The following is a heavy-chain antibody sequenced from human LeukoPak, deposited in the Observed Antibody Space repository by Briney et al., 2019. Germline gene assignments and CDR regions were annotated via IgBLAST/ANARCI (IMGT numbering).Heavy chain of an antibody. Sequence: GGSLRLSCAASGFTFSSYAMSWVRQAPGKGLEWVSAISGSGGSTYYADSVKGRFTISRDNSKNTLYLQMNSLRAEDTAVYYCAKDRPDRYGSGRHWFDPWGQGTLVTVSS. CDR2: ISGSGGST. CDR3: AKDRPDRYGSGRHWFDP. D-gene: IGHD3-10*01. J-gene: IGHJ5*02. CDR1: GFTFSSYA. V-gene: IGHV3-23*01.